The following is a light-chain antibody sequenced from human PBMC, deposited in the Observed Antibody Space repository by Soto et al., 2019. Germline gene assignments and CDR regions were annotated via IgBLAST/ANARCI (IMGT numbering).Light chain of an antibody. CDR1: QSISSW. V-gene: IGKV1-5*03. CDR2: KAS. J-gene: IGKJ1*01. Sequence: EIQMTQSPSTLSASVGDRVTITCRASQSISSWLAWYQQKPGKAPKLLIYKASSLESGVPSRFSGSGSGTEFTLTISSLQPDDFATYYCQQYNSYPWTFGQGTTV. CDR3: QQYNSYPWT.